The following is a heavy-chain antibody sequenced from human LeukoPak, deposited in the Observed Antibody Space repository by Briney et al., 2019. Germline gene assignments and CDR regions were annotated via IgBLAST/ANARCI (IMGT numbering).Heavy chain of an antibody. Sequence: SETLSLTCAVYGGSFSGSYWSWMRPPLGKGLGWGGEINHSGSANYNPSLKIRVTISVDTSKNQFSLKLSSVTAADTAVYYCARETDITVTTGYLYYYYYYMDVWGKGTTVTVSS. CDR1: GGSFSGSY. D-gene: IGHD1-7*01. CDR3: ARETDITVTTGYLYYYYYYMDV. CDR2: INHSGSA. V-gene: IGHV4-34*01. J-gene: IGHJ6*03.